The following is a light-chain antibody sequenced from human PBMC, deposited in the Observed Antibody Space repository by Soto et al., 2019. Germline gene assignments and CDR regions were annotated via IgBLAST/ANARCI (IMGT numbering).Light chain of an antibody. J-gene: IGLJ3*02. CDR2: EAN. CDR1: NSDVGRYNL. V-gene: IGLV2-23*01. Sequence: QSALTQPASVSGSPGQSITISCTGTNSDVGRYNLVSWYQHHPGKAPKLVIYEANKRPSGISERFSVSKSANTASLTISGLQAEDEGHYYCCSYAPGSTWVFGGGTKVTVL. CDR3: CSYAPGSTWV.